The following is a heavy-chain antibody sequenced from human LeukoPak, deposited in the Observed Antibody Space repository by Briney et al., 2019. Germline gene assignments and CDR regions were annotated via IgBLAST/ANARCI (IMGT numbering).Heavy chain of an antibody. D-gene: IGHD6-19*01. CDR2: IYYTGGT. J-gene: IGHJ4*02. CDR1: GGSIGSDY. CDR3: AKYGNSGWVIDN. Sequence: SETLSLTCTVSGGSIGSDYWTWIRQPPGKGLEYIGYIYYTGGTNYNPSLKSRVTISVDTSKNQFSLNLSSVTAADTAVYFCAKYGNSGWVIDNWGQGTLVTVSS. V-gene: IGHV4-59*08.